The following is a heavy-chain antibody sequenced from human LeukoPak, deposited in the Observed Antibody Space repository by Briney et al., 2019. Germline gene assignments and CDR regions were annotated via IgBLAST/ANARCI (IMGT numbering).Heavy chain of an antibody. V-gene: IGHV1-2*02. CDR2: INPNSGGT. D-gene: IGHD6-19*01. J-gene: IGHJ4*02. CDR1: GYTFTDYY. CDR3: ARNIQEQWLVQGY. Sequence: ASVKVSCKASGYTFTDYYMHWVRQAPGQGLERMGWINPNSGGTNYAQKFQGRVTMTRDTSISTAYMEVSRLRSDDTAVYYCARNIQEQWLVQGYWGQGTLVTVSS.